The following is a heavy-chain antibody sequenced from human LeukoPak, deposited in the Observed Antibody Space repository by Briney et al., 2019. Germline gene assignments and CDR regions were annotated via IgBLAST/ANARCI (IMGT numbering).Heavy chain of an antibody. CDR1: GFTFSSYW. D-gene: IGHD6-19*01. Sequence: GGSLRLSCAASGFTFSSYWMHWVRRAPGKGLVCVSRINSDGSSTTYADSVKGRFTISRDNAKNTLYLQMNSLGAEDTAVYYCAREASIAVAGTGFDYWGQGTLVTVSS. CDR2: INSDGSST. J-gene: IGHJ4*02. V-gene: IGHV3-74*01. CDR3: AREASIAVAGTGFDY.